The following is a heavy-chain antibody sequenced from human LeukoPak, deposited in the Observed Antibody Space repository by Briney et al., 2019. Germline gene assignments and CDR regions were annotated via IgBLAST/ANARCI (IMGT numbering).Heavy chain of an antibody. CDR3: ARDTGEWELLRGGIDY. CDR2: IYTSGST. Sequence: SETLSLTCTVSGGSISSYYWSWIRQPAGKGLEWIGRIYTSGSTNYNPSLKSRVTMSVGTSKNQFSLKLSSVTAADTAVYYCARDTGEWELLRGGIDYWGQGTLVTVSS. CDR1: GGSISSYY. J-gene: IGHJ4*02. V-gene: IGHV4-4*07. D-gene: IGHD1-26*01.